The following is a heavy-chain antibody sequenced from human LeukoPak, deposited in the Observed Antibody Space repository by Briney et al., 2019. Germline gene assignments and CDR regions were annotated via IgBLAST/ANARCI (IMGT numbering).Heavy chain of an antibody. V-gene: IGHV1-69*01. J-gene: IGHJ5*02. CDR1: GGTFSSYA. Sequence: SVKVSCKASGGTFSSYAISWVRQAPGQGREWMGGIIPIFGTANYAQKFQGRVTITADESTSTAYMELSSLRSEDTAVYYCARFRIAAAGSNWFDPWGQGTLVTVSS. D-gene: IGHD6-13*01. CDR2: IIPIFGTA. CDR3: ARFRIAAAGSNWFDP.